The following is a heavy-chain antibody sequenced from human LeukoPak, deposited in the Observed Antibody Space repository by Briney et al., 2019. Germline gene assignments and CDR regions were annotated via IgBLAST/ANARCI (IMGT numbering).Heavy chain of an antibody. V-gene: IGHV4-34*01. CDR2: INHSGST. D-gene: IGHD3-3*01. Sequence: SETLSLTCAVYGGSFSGYYWNWIRQPPGKGLEWIGEINHSGSTNYNPSLKSRVTISVDTSKNQFSLKLSSVTAADTAVYYCARSIWSGIWFGYWGQGTLVTVSS. CDR1: GGSFSGYY. CDR3: ARSIWSGIWFGY. J-gene: IGHJ4*02.